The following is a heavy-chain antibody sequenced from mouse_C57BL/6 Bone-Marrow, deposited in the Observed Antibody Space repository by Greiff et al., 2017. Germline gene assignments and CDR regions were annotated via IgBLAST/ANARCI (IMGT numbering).Heavy chain of an antibody. J-gene: IGHJ4*01. V-gene: IGHV1-53*01. CDR2: INPSNGGT. CDR1: GYTFTSYW. Sequence: QVQLQQPGTELVKPGASVKLSCKASGYTFTSYWMHWVKQRPGQGLEWIGNINPSNGGTNYNEKFKSKATRTVDKSSSTAYMQLSSLTSEDSAVDYCAREGAHTVVAGAMDYWGQGTSVTVSS. D-gene: IGHD1-1*01. CDR3: AREGAHTVVAGAMDY.